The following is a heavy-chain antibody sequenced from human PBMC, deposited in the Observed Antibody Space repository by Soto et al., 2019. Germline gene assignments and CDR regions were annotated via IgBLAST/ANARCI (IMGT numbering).Heavy chain of an antibody. J-gene: IGHJ4*02. CDR3: AKGLQGSSYGYDFDY. D-gene: IGHD5-18*01. CDR2: ISGSGGNT. V-gene: IGHV3-23*01. Sequence: GGSLRLSCAASGFTFSNYAMSWVRRAPGKGLERVSTISGSGGNTYYADSVKGRFTISRDNSKNTLYLQVNSLRAEDTAVFYCAKGLQGSSYGYDFDYWGQGTLVTVSS. CDR1: GFTFSNYA.